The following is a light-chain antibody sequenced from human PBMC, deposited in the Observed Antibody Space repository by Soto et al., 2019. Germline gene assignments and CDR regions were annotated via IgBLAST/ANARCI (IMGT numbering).Light chain of an antibody. J-gene: IGKJ5*01. CDR3: QQLNSYPFIT. CDR2: AAS. V-gene: IGKV1-9*01. CDR1: QGISSY. Sequence: DVKLTQSPSFLSASVGDRVTITCRASQGISSYLAWYQQKPGKAPKLLIYAASTLQSGVPSRFSGSGSGTEFTLTISSLQPEDFATYYCQQLNSYPFITFGQGTRLEIK.